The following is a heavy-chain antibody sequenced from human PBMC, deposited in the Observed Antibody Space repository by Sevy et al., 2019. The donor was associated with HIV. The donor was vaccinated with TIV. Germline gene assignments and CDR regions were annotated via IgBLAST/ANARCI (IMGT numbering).Heavy chain of an antibody. CDR3: ARGGIVVVPADPFDY. D-gene: IGHD2-2*01. CDR2: ISSSSSYI. CDR1: GFTFSSYS. V-gene: IGHV3-21*01. J-gene: IGHJ4*02. Sequence: GGSLRLSCAASGFTFSSYSMNWVRQAPGKGLEWVSSISSSSSYIYYADSVKGRFTISRDNAKNSLYLQMNSLRAEDTAVYYSARGGIVVVPADPFDYWGQGTLVTVSS.